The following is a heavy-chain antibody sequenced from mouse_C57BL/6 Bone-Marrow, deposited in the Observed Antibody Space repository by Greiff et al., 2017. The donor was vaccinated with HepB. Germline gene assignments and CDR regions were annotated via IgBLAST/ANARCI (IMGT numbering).Heavy chain of an antibody. Sequence: QVQLKESGAELVKPGASVKLSCKASGYTLTSYWMHWVKQRPGQGLEWIGMFHPNSGSTNYNEKFKSKATLTVDKSSSTAYMQLSSLTSEDSAVYYCARSLRFAYWGQGTLVTVSA. CDR2: FHPNSGST. J-gene: IGHJ3*01. V-gene: IGHV1-64*01. CDR3: ARSLRFAY. CDR1: GYTLTSYW. D-gene: IGHD1-3*01.